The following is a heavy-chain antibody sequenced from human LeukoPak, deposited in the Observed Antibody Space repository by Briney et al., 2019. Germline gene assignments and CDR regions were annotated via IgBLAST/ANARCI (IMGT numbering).Heavy chain of an antibody. CDR3: ARDSDGYDL. Sequence: GGSLRLSCTASGFTFSSRWMSWVRQAPGKGLEFVANIKEDGSAEYYVDSMKGRFTISKDNAKNSLYLQMNSLRVDDTAIYYCARDSDGYDLWGQGTLVTVSS. CDR1: GFTFSSRW. CDR2: IKEDGSAE. D-gene: IGHD2-15*01. J-gene: IGHJ4*02. V-gene: IGHV3-7*01.